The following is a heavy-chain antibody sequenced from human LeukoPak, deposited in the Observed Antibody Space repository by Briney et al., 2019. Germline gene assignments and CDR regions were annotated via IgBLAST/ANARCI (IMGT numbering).Heavy chain of an antibody. Sequence: ASVKVSCKASGYTFTSYDINWVRQATGQGLEWMGWMNPKSNNTGYAQKFQGRVTMTWNTSISTTYLELSSLRSEDTAVYYCASPFWSGYDAFDIWGQGTMVTVSS. CDR1: GYTFTSYD. V-gene: IGHV1-8*01. J-gene: IGHJ3*02. D-gene: IGHD3-3*01. CDR2: MNPKSNNT. CDR3: ASPFWSGYDAFDI.